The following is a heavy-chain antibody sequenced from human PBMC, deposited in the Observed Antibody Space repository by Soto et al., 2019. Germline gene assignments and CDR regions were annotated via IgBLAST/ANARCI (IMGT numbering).Heavy chain of an antibody. Sequence: GGSLRLSCAASGLTFSSYAMHWVRQAPGKGLEWVAVISYDGSNKYYADSVKGRFTISRDNSKNTLYLQMNSLRAEDTAVYYCARAMVPAAITDYYYYGMDVWGQGTTVTVSS. D-gene: IGHD2-2*01. CDR2: ISYDGSNK. J-gene: IGHJ6*02. CDR1: GLTFSSYA. CDR3: ARAMVPAAITDYYYYGMDV. V-gene: IGHV3-30-3*01.